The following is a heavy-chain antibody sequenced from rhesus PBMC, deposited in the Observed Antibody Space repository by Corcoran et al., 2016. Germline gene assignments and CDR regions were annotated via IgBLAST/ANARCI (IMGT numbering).Heavy chain of an antibody. CDR2: IRSGGST. V-gene: IGHV4-160*01. D-gene: IGHD2-21*01. CDR1: GGSVSGYW. J-gene: IGHJ5-1*01. Sequence: QVQLQQWGEGLVKPSETLSLTCAVYGGSVSGYWWGWIRQPPGQGLEWIGRIRSGGSTNHTPSLTRRDTIAIDTAKNQFSLKRSSVTAADTAVYYFARHPSRGYCTGSGCYVLGYNRFDVWGPGVLVTVSS. CDR3: ARHPSRGYCTGSGCYVLGYNRFDV.